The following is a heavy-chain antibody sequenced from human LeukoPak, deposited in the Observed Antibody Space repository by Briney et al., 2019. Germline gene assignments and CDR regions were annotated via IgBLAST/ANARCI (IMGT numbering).Heavy chain of an antibody. D-gene: IGHD3-22*01. J-gene: IGHJ4*02. V-gene: IGHV5-51*01. CDR3: ARQLAYYDSSGYYFDY. CDR2: IYPGDSDT. CDR1: GSIFTSYW. Sequence: GGSLQISCQGSGSIFTSYWIGWVRQLPGKGLEWMGIIYPGDSDTRYSPSFQGQVTISADKSISTAYLQWSSLKASDTAMYYCARQLAYYDSSGYYFDYWGQGTLVTVSS.